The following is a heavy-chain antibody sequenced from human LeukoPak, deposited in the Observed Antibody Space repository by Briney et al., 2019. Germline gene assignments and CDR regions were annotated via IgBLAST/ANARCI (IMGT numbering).Heavy chain of an antibody. CDR1: GYTFTSYG. CDR2: INAGNGNT. J-gene: IGHJ4*02. D-gene: IGHD5-18*01. Sequence: ASVKVSCKASGYTFTSYGISWVRQAPGQRLEWMGWINAGNGNTKYSQKFQGRVTITRDTSASTAYMELSSLRSEDTAVYYCARVARTSRIQLWWGTFDYWGQGTLVTVSS. V-gene: IGHV1-3*01. CDR3: ARVARTSRIQLWWGTFDY.